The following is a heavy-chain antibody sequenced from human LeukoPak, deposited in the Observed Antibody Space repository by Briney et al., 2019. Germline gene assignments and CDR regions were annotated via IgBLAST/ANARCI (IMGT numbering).Heavy chain of an antibody. CDR2: IYYSGST. J-gene: IGHJ6*04. CDR1: GGSISNYY. V-gene: IGHV4-59*01. Sequence: PSETLSLTRTVSGGSISNYYWTWIRQPPGKGLEWIGYIYYSGSTNYNPSLRSRATISVDTSKKQFSLNLSSVTAADTALYYCARVATMVRGSNGMDVWGKGTTVTVSS. CDR3: ARVATMVRGSNGMDV. D-gene: IGHD3-10*01.